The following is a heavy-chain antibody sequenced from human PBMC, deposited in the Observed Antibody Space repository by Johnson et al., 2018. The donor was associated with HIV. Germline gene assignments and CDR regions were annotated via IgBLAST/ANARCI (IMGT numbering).Heavy chain of an antibody. J-gene: IGHJ3*02. CDR2: IYSGGKT. V-gene: IGHV3-53*01. D-gene: IGHD3-10*01. Sequence: QLVESGGGLIQPGGSLRLSCAASGFTVSSNYMSWVRLAPGKGLEWVSVIYSGGKTYYADSVKGRFTISRDNSKNTLYLQINSLRVEDTPVYYCAKVDVTRAPRGTDAFDIWGQGTMVTVSS. CDR3: AKVDVTRAPRGTDAFDI. CDR1: GFTVSSNY.